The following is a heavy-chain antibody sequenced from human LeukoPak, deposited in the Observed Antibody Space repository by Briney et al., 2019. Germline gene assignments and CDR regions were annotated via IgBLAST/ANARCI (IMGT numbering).Heavy chain of an antibody. V-gene: IGHV4-4*07. D-gene: IGHD1-1*01. Sequence: PSETLSLTCTVSGGSISGSAWNWVRQPAGKGLEWIGRILTSGDTVYNPSLESRVTMSLDTSKNQFSLKLNSLTAADTAVYYCARRFNSGNDDVFDIWGQGTMVAVSS. CDR3: ARRFNSGNDDVFDI. J-gene: IGHJ3*02. CDR2: ILTSGDT. CDR1: GGSISGSA.